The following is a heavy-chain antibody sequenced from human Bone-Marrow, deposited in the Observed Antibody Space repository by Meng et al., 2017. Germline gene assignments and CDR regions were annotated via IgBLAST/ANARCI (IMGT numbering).Heavy chain of an antibody. Sequence: QLQLQESGSGLVKPSQPLSPTCAVSGGSISSGGYSWSWIRQPPGKGLEWIGYIYEIGSTYYSPSLKSRVTISVDRSKNQFSLRLSSVTAADTAVYYCARGAMTTVSDWFDPWGQGTLVTVSS. J-gene: IGHJ5*02. CDR3: ARGAMTTVSDWFDP. CDR1: GGSISSGGYS. CDR2: IYEIGST. V-gene: IGHV4-30-2*01. D-gene: IGHD4-17*01.